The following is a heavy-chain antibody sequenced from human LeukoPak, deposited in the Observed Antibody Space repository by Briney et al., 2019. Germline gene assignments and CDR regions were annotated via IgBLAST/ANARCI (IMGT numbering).Heavy chain of an antibody. D-gene: IGHD4-17*01. CDR1: GASISSFY. CDR3: ARGGSDYGDYVGAFDI. CDR2: IYSSGST. Sequence: SETLSLTCTVSGASISSFYWSWIRQPPGKGLEWIGYIYSSGSTNYNPSLKSRVKSRVTKSLDTSKNQFSLKLSSVTAADTAVYYCARGGSDYGDYVGAFDIWGQGTMVTVSS. J-gene: IGHJ3*02. V-gene: IGHV4-59*12.